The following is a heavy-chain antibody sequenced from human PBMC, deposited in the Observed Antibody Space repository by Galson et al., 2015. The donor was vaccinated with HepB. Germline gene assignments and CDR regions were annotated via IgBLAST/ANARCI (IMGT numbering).Heavy chain of an antibody. Sequence: SVKVSCKASGGTFSSYTISWVRQAPGQGLEWMGRIIPILGIANYAQKFQGRVTITADKSTSTAYMELSSLRSEDTAVYYCARGDIAAAGTEHFDYWGQGTLVTVSS. J-gene: IGHJ4*02. D-gene: IGHD6-13*01. CDR2: IIPILGIA. CDR3: ARGDIAAAGTEHFDY. CDR1: GGTFSSYT. V-gene: IGHV1-69*02.